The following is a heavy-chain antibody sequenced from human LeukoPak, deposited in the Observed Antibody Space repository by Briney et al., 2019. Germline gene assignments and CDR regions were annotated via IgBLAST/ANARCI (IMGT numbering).Heavy chain of an antibody. Sequence: PGESLKISCKGSGYSFTNYWIGWARQMPGKGLEWMGIVYPGDSDTRYSPSFQGQVTISAGKSITTAYLQWDSLKASDSAKYYCARRGEMAAIDYWGQGTLVTVSS. CDR2: VYPGDSDT. V-gene: IGHV5-51*01. J-gene: IGHJ4*02. D-gene: IGHD5-24*01. CDR1: GYSFTNYW. CDR3: ARRGEMAAIDY.